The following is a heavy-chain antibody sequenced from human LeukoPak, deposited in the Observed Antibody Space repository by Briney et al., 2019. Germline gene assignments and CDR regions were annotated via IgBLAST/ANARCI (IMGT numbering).Heavy chain of an antibody. J-gene: IGHJ6*02. D-gene: IGHD6-13*01. Sequence: GGSLRLSCAASGFTFSSYGMHWVRQAPGKGLEWVAVTSYDGSHIYYADSVKGRFTISRDSSKNTLYLQMNSLRAEDTALYYCAKGQLVDYGMDVWGQGTTVTVSS. V-gene: IGHV3-30*18. CDR2: TSYDGSHI. CDR1: GFTFSSYG. CDR3: AKGQLVDYGMDV.